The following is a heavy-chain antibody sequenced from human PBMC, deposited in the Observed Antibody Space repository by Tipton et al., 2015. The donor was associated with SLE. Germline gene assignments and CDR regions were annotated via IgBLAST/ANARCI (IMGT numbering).Heavy chain of an antibody. CDR1: GGSFSGYY. J-gene: IGHJ4*02. CDR3: ARGSITFGGLTNFDY. Sequence: TLSLTCAVYGGSFSGYYWSWIRQPAGKGLEWIGYIYTSGSTNYNPSLKSRVTISVDTSKNQFSLKLSSVTAADTAVYYCARGSITFGGLTNFDYWGQGTLVTVSS. V-gene: IGHV4-34*01. D-gene: IGHD3-16*01. CDR2: IYTSGST.